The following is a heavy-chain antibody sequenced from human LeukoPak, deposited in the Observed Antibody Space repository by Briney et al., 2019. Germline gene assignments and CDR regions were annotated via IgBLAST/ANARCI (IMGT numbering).Heavy chain of an antibody. CDR1: GFTFGDYA. CDR2: IRSKAYGGTT. CDR3: KASGALFDY. Sequence: GGSLRLSCTASGFTFGDYAMSWVRQAPGKGLEWVGFIRSKAYGGTTEYAASVKGRFTISRDDSKSIAYLQMNSLKTEDTAVYYCKASGALFDYWGQGTLVTASS. J-gene: IGHJ4*02. V-gene: IGHV3-49*04. D-gene: IGHD2-15*01.